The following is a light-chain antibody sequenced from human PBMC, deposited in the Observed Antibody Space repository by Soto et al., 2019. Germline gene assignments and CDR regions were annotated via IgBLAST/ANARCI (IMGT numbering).Light chain of an antibody. J-gene: IGKJ1*01. CDR2: DAS. Sequence: DIQMTQSPSTLSASVGDRVTITCRASQNIIMWLAWYQHKPGKAPKLLISDASSLERGVPARFSGSGSGTEFTLTISSLQPDDFATYFCQQYNGFSWTFGQGTKVGIK. CDR3: QQYNGFSWT. CDR1: QNIIMW. V-gene: IGKV1-5*01.